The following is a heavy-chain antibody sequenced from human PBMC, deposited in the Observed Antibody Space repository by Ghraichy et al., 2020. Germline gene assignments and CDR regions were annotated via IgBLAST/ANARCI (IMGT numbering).Heavy chain of an antibody. J-gene: IGHJ5*02. Sequence: GGSLRLSCAASGFTFSSYSMNWVRQAPGKGLEWVSYISSSSSSTIYYADSVKGRFTISRDNAKNSLYLQMNSLRDEDTAVYYCARGPSGWYFWFDPWGQGTLVTVSS. V-gene: IGHV3-48*02. CDR3: ARGPSGWYFWFDP. CDR1: GFTFSSYS. D-gene: IGHD6-19*01. CDR2: ISSSSSSTI.